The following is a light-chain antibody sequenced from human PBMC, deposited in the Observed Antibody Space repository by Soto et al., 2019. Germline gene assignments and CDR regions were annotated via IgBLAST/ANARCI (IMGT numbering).Light chain of an antibody. CDR3: QQYNEWPLT. J-gene: IGKJ4*01. CDR2: GAS. V-gene: IGKV3-15*01. Sequence: EIVMTQSPATLSVSPGERATLSRRASQSVSSDLAWYQQKPGQAPRLLIYGASTRATGIPATFSGSASGTEFTLTIPSLPSEDAALYYCQQYNEWPLTHGGGTTVDLK. CDR1: QSVSSD.